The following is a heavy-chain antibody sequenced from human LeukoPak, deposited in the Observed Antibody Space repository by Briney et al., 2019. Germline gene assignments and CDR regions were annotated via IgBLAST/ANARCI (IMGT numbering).Heavy chain of an antibody. J-gene: IGHJ3*02. V-gene: IGHV3-30*02. D-gene: IGHD6-13*01. Sequence: QLWGSLRLSCAASGFTFSSYAMHWVRQAPGKGLEWVAFIRYDGSNKYYADSVKGRFTISRDNSKNTLYLQMNSLRAEDTAVYYCAKLREPYSRTDAFDIWGQGTMVTVSS. CDR1: GFTFSSYA. CDR3: AKLREPYSRTDAFDI. CDR2: IRYDGSNK.